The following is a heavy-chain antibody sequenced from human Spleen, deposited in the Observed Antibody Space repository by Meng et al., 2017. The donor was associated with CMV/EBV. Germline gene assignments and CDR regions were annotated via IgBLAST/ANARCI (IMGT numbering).Heavy chain of an antibody. D-gene: IGHD5-24*01. J-gene: IGHJ3*02. V-gene: IGHV1-8*03. CDR1: GYTFTSYD. Sequence: ATVKVSCKASGYTFTSYDINWVRQANRQGLEWMGWMNPNSGNTGYAQKFQGRVTITRNTSISRDYMELSSLRSEDTAVYYCARDRMEQLPAGGAFDIWGQGTMVTVSS. CDR3: ARDRMEQLPAGGAFDI. CDR2: MNPNSGNT.